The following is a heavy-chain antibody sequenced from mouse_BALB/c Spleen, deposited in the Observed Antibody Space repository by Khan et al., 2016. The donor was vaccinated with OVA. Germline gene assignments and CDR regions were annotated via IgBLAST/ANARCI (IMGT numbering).Heavy chain of an antibody. V-gene: IGHV3-2*02. CDR1: AYSITSDFA. J-gene: IGHJ4*01. CDR3: TRSVYYAYAYAMDY. D-gene: IGHD2-2*01. CDR2: ISFSGTT. Sequence: EVQLQESGPGLVKPSQSLSLTCTVTAYSITSDFAWNWVRQFPGNKLEWMGYISFSGTTSYDPSLKSRLSITRDTSKNQFFLQLSSVTPEDTATYYCTRSVYYAYAYAMDYWGQGTAVTVSS.